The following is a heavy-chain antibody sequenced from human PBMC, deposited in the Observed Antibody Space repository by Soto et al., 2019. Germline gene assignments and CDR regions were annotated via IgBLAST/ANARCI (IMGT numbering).Heavy chain of an antibody. Sequence: GGSLRLSCAASGSTFNTSAMHWLRQAPGKGLEWVAVISYDGSEKYYVDSVKGRFTISKDNSKNTLYLQMNSLRPEDTAVYYCAKSPNFYCSSPNCYKYYFDHWGQGTRVTVSS. CDR2: ISYDGSEK. D-gene: IGHD2-2*02. J-gene: IGHJ4*02. CDR3: AKSPNFYCSSPNCYKYYFDH. V-gene: IGHV3-30*18. CDR1: GSTFNTSA.